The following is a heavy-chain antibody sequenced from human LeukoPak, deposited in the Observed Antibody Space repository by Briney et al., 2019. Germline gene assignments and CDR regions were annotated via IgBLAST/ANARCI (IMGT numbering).Heavy chain of an antibody. J-gene: IGHJ4*02. CDR3: ARDLAGYNSFDY. Sequence: GGSLRLSCAASGFTVSSNYMSWARQAPGKGLEWVSSIYSGGSTYYTDSVKGRFTISRDNSKNTLYLQMNSLRAEDTAVYHCARDLAGYNSFDYWGQGTLVTVSS. V-gene: IGHV3-66*01. CDR2: IYSGGST. CDR1: GFTVSSNY. D-gene: IGHD5-24*01.